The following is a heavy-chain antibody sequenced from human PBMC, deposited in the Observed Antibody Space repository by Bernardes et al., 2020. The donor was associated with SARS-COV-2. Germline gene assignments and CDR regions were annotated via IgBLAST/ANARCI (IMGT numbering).Heavy chain of an antibody. J-gene: IGHJ2*01. Sequence: SVKVSCKASGGTFSSYTISWVRQAPGQGLEWMGRIIPILGIANYAQKFQGRVTITADKSTSTAYMELSSLRSEDTAVYYCARALIAVAGNWYFDLWGRGTLVTVSS. D-gene: IGHD6-19*01. CDR2: IIPILGIA. CDR3: ARALIAVAGNWYFDL. V-gene: IGHV1-69*02. CDR1: GGTFSSYT.